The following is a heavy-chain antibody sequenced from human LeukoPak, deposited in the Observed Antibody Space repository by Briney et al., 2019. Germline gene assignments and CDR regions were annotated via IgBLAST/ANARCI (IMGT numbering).Heavy chain of an antibody. D-gene: IGHD6-19*01. V-gene: IGHV3-7*01. CDR3: ARGYSSGLHFDY. CDR2: IKQDGSEK. CDR1: GLTLSNYW. Sequence: GGSLRLSCTASGLTLSNYWMIWVRQAPGKGLQWVAKIKQDGSEKYYVDSVKGRFTISRDNAKNTLYLQMNSLRAEDTAVYYCARGYSSGLHFDYWGQGTLVTVSS. J-gene: IGHJ4*02.